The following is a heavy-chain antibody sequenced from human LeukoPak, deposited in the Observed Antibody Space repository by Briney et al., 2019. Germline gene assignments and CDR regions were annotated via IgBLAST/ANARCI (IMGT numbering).Heavy chain of an antibody. CDR3: AKDDNYYGEVY. D-gene: IGHD4-17*01. CDR2: ISYDGSNK. CDR1: GFTFSSYA. J-gene: IGHJ4*02. Sequence: GVSLRLSCAASGFTFSSYAMHWVRQAPGKGLEWVAVISYDGSNKYYADSVKGRFTISRDNSKNTLYLQMNSLRAEDTAVYYCAKDDNYYGEVYWGQGTLVTVSS. V-gene: IGHV3-30*04.